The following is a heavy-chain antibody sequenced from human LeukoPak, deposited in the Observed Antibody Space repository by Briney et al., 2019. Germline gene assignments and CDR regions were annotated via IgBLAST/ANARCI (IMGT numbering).Heavy chain of an antibody. Sequence: SETLSLTCAVYGGSFNGYYWSWIRQPPGKGREWIGEINHSGSTNYNPSLKSRVTISVDTSKNQFSLKLSSVTAADTAVYYCARDFLRAAAGTESWGQRRLVSVSS. CDR2: INHSGST. CDR3: ARDFLRAAAGTES. J-gene: IGHJ4*02. CDR1: GGSFNGYY. D-gene: IGHD6-13*01. V-gene: IGHV4-34*01.